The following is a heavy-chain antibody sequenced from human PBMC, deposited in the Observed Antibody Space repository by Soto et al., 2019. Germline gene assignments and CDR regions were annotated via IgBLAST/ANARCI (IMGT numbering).Heavy chain of an antibody. CDR2: IRGRGDST. V-gene: IGHV3-23*01. CDR1: GFTFSSYA. D-gene: IGHD5-18*01. J-gene: IGHJ4*02. CDR3: AKDHRGYSYAIVPESFHY. Sequence: HPGGSLRLSCAASGFTFSSYAMSWVRQAPGKGLEWVSAIRGRGDSTYYADSVKGRFTISRDNSKNTLYLQMNSLRAEDTAIYYCAKDHRGYSYAIVPESFHYWGQATLVTVSS.